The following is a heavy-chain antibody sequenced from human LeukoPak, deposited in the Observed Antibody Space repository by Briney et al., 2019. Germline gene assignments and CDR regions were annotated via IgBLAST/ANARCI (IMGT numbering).Heavy chain of an antibody. CDR2: ISSSGSTI. CDR1: GFTFSSHE. J-gene: IGHJ6*04. Sequence: GGSLRLSCAASGFTFSSHEMNWVRQAPGKGLEWVSYISSSGSTIYYADSVKGRFTISRDNAKNSLYLQMNSLRAEDTAVYYCAREAFTMVRGVEVYGMDVWGKGTTVTVSS. V-gene: IGHV3-48*03. CDR3: AREAFTMVRGVEVYGMDV. D-gene: IGHD3-10*01.